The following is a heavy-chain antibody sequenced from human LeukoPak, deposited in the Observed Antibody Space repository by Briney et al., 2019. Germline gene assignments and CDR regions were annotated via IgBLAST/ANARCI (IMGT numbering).Heavy chain of an antibody. Sequence: PSQTLSLTCTVSGGSISSGDYYWSWIRQPPGKGLEWIGYIYYSGSTYYNPSLKSRVTISVDTSKNQFSLKLSSVTAADTAVYYCARDGARGIVTPAYMDVWGKGTTVTVSS. CDR1: GGSISSGDYY. J-gene: IGHJ6*03. CDR3: ARDGARGIVTPAYMDV. D-gene: IGHD2/OR15-2a*01. V-gene: IGHV4-30-4*08. CDR2: IYYSGST.